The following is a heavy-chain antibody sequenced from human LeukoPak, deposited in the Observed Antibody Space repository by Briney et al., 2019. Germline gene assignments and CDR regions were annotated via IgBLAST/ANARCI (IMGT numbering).Heavy chain of an antibody. CDR3: ARDSMIVVQNGFDY. Sequence: AGGSLRLSCAASGFTFDDYGMSWVRQAPGKGLEWVSGINWNGGSTGYADSVKGRFTISRDNAKNSLYLQMNSLRAEDTALYYCARDSMIVVQNGFDYWGQGTLVTVSS. D-gene: IGHD3-22*01. CDR1: GFTFDDYG. J-gene: IGHJ4*02. V-gene: IGHV3-20*04. CDR2: INWNGGST.